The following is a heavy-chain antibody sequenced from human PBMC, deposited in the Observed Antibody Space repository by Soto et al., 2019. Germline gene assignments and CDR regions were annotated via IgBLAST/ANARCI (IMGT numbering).Heavy chain of an antibody. CDR3: AKAHSSDYDSNWFDP. V-gene: IGHV3-23*01. CDR1: GFTFTSYA. Sequence: VGSLRLSCAASGFTFTSYAMSWVRQAPGEGLEWVSGISGSGASTYYADSVKGRFTISRDNSKNTLYLQMNSLRAEDTAVYYCAKAHSSDYDSNWFDPWGQGTLVTVSS. CDR2: ISGSGAST. D-gene: IGHD3-3*01. J-gene: IGHJ5*02.